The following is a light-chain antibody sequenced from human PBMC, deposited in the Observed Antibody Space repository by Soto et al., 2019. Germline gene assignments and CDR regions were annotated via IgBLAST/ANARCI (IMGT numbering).Light chain of an antibody. CDR1: SSDVGGYNY. CDR3: SSYTGSSTYV. Sequence: QSVLTQPASVSGSPGQSTTISCTGTSSDVGGYNYVSWYQQHPGKAPKLMIYDVSNRPSGISNRFSGSKSDNTASLTISGLQAEDEADYYCSSYTGSSTYVFGTGTKLTVL. V-gene: IGLV2-14*01. CDR2: DVS. J-gene: IGLJ1*01.